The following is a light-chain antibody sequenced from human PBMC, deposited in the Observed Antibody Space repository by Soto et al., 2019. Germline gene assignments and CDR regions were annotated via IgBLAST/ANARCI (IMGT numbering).Light chain of an antibody. J-gene: IGKJ1*01. CDR1: QSISSS. CDR2: DTS. CDR3: QQYHRYSWT. Sequence: DIQMTQSPSTLSASVGDRVSIACRASQSISSSLAWYHQKPGKAPKLLIYDTSSLESGVPSRFSGSGSGTEFTLSINSLQPQDFATYYCQQYHRYSWTFGQGTKVEIK. V-gene: IGKV1-5*01.